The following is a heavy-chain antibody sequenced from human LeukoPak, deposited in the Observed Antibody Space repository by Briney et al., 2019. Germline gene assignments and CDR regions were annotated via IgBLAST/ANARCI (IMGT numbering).Heavy chain of an antibody. Sequence: GGSLRLSCAASGFTFSSYGMHWVRQAPGKGLEWVAVISYDGSNKYYADSVKGRFTISRDNAKNSLYLQMNSLRAEDTAVYYCARETTEKTFEYWGQGTLVTVSS. D-gene: IGHD4-11*01. CDR3: ARETTEKTFEY. CDR1: GFTFSSYG. CDR2: ISYDGSNK. V-gene: IGHV3-30*03. J-gene: IGHJ4*02.